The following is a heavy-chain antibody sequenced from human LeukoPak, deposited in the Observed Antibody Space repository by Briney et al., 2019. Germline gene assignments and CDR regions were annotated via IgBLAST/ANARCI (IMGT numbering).Heavy chain of an antibody. CDR3: ARVVSYLGGNPIFDY. CDR2: FSWNGGKT. Sequence: SGGSLRLSCAASGFTFDDYGMSWVRQAPGKGLEWISGFSWNGGKTGHADSVKGRFTISRDNAKNSFYLQMNTLSAEDTALYYCARVVSYLGGNPIFDYWGQGTLVTVSS. CDR1: GFTFDDYG. D-gene: IGHD4-23*01. J-gene: IGHJ4*02. V-gene: IGHV3-20*04.